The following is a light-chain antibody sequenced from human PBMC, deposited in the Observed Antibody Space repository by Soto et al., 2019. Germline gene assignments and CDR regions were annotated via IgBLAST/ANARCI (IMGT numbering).Light chain of an antibody. J-gene: IGKJ5*01. CDR2: EAL. V-gene: IGKV3D-15*01. Sequence: EIVMTQSPATLSVSPGERATLSCMASRSISSYLAWYQQKPGQAPRLLIYEALNRATGIPARFSGSGSGTDFTLTISRLETEDFAVFYCQQYGTSQIIFGQGTRLEIK. CDR1: RSISSY. CDR3: QQYGTSQII.